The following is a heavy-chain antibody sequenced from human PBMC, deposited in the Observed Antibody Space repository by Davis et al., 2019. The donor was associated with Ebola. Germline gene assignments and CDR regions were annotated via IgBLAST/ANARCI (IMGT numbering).Heavy chain of an antibody. CDR2: IYYSGST. V-gene: IGHV4-59*01. D-gene: IGHD3-10*01. CDR1: GGSISSYY. Sequence: PSETLSLTCTVSGGSISSYYWSWIRQPPGKGLEWIGYIYYSGSTNYNPSLKSRVTISVDTSKNQFSLKLSSVTAADTAVYYCARDIGEDYGSGSYFGYWGQGTLDTVSS. CDR3: ARDIGEDYGSGSYFGY. J-gene: IGHJ4*02.